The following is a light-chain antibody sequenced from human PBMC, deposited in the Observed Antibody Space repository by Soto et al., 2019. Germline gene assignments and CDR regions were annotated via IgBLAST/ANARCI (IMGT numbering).Light chain of an antibody. J-gene: IGKJ4*01. CDR2: GAF. V-gene: IGKV3-15*01. Sequence: EIVMTQSPATLSVSPGETATLSCRASQSVSYNLAWYQQKPGQGPRLLIYGAFTRATGIPARFSGCGSGTDFTLTISSLQSEDFAVYYCQQYKNWPPLTFGGGTKVEIK. CDR3: QQYKNWPPLT. CDR1: QSVSYN.